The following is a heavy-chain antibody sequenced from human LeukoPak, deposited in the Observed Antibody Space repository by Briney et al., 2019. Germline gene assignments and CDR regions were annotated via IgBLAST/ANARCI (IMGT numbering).Heavy chain of an antibody. CDR2: ISSSSSYT. CDR3: AFSGRYGVY. V-gene: IGHV3-11*06. CDR1: GFSFSDYY. Sequence: GGSLRLSCAASGFSFSDYYMNWIRQAPGKGLEWVSYISSSSSYTNYADSVKGRFTISRDNAKNSLYLQMNSLRAEDTALYYCAFSGRYGVYWGQGTPVTVSS. J-gene: IGHJ4*02. D-gene: IGHD1-26*01.